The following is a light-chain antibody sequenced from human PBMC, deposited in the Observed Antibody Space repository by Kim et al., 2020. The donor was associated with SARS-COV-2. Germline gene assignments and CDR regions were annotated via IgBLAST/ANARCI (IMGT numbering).Light chain of an antibody. V-gene: IGLV2-14*03. CDR3: SSYRSSGYV. J-gene: IGLJ1*01. Sequence: QLVLTQPASVSGSPGQSITISCTGTSSDVGGYNYVSWYQQYPGKAPKLMIYDVSKRPSGVSNRFSGSKSGNTASLTISGLQAEDEADYYCSSYRSSGYVFGTGTKVTVL. CDR1: SSDVGGYNY. CDR2: DVS.